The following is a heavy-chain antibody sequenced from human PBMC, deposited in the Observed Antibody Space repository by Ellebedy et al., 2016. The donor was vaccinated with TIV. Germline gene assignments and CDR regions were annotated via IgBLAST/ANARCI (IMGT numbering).Heavy chain of an antibody. V-gene: IGHV3-30*02. CDR1: GFTFTSSG. J-gene: IGHJ4*02. Sequence: GESLKISCAASGFTFTSSGMNWVRQAPGKGLEWVAFIRYDGSNKYYADSVKGRFTISRDNSKNTLYLQMNSPRAEDTAVYYCARLAGDYQNYWGQGTLVTVSS. CDR2: IRYDGSNK. CDR3: ARLAGDYQNY. D-gene: IGHD4-17*01.